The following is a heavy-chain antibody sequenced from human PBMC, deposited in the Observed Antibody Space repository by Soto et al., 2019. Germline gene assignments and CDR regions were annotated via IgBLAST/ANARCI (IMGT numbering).Heavy chain of an antibody. V-gene: IGHV3-13*05. Sequence: EVQLVELGGAWLNPGGSWGLPWPAPGSSFRASDMHWAPQRKGKGLEWSSALGAARDPYYVGSVKGRFSVSRDNAQNSLFLQMNNLRVDDTAVYFCARAYLGRLPRRADYYYAMDVWGRGTTVTVSS. CDR2: LGAARDP. CDR3: ARAYLGRLPRRADYYYAMDV. J-gene: IGHJ6*02. CDR1: GSSFRASD. D-gene: IGHD1-26*01.